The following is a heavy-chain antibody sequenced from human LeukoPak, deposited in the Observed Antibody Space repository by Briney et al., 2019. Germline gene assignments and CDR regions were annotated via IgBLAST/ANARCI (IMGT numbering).Heavy chain of an antibody. CDR2: IYTSGST. CDR3: ARGTDFWSGYLASTYYMDV. CDR1: GGSISSYY. V-gene: IGHV4-4*09. Sequence: PSETLSLTCTVSGGSISSYYWSWIRQPPGKGLEWIGYIYTSGSTNYNPSLKGRVTISVDTSKNQFSLKLSSVTAADTAVYYCARGTDFWSGYLASTYYMDVWGKGTTVTVSS. D-gene: IGHD3-3*01. J-gene: IGHJ6*03.